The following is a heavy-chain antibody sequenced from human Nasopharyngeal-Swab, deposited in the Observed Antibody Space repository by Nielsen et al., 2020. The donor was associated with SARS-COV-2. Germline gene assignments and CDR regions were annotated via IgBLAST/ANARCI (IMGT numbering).Heavy chain of an antibody. CDR3: ARDPSKYSSGWLYYYYGIDV. CDR1: GFTFSSYA. V-gene: IGHV3-30*04. CDR2: ISYDGSNK. J-gene: IGHJ6*02. Sequence: GESLKISCAASGFTFSSYAMHWVRQAPGKGLEWVAVISYDGSNKYYADSVKGRFTISRDNSKNTLYLQMNSLRAEDTAVYYCARDPSKYSSGWLYYYYGIDVWGQGTTVTVSS. D-gene: IGHD6-19*01.